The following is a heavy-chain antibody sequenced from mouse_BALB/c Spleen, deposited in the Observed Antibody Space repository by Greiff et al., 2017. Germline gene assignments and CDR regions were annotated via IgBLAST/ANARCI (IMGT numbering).Heavy chain of an antibody. CDR2: ISDGGSYT. J-gene: IGHJ4*01. D-gene: IGHD2-3*01. CDR3: ARVYDGYYNAMDY. V-gene: IGHV5-4*02. CDR1: GFTFSDYY. Sequence: DVKLVESGGGLVKPGGSLKLSCAASGFTFSDYYMYWVRQTPEKRLEWVATISDGGSYTYYPDSVKGRFTISRDNAKNNLYLQMSSLKSEDTAMYYCARVYDGYYNAMDYWGQGTSVTVSS.